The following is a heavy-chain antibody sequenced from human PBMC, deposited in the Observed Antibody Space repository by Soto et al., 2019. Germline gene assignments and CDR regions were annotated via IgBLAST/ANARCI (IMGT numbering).Heavy chain of an antibody. CDR2: IYSGGST. CDR1: GFTVSSNY. V-gene: IGHV3-66*01. J-gene: IGHJ4*02. CDR3: ARIAAAGNRIDY. D-gene: IGHD6-13*01. Sequence: GGSLRLSCAASGFTVSSNYMSWVRQAPGKGLEWVSVIYSGGSTYYADSVKGRFTISRDNSKNTLYLQMNSLRAEDTAVYYCARIAAAGNRIDYWGQGTLVTISS.